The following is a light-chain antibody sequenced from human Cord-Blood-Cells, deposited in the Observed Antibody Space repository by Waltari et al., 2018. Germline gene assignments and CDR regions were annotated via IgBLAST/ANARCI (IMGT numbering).Light chain of an antibody. CDR1: QSISSY. V-gene: IGKV1-39*01. CDR3: QQSYSTPWT. CDR2: AAS. J-gene: IGKJ1*01. Sequence: DIQITQSPSSLSASVVDRVTITCLASQSISSYLNWYQQKPGKAPKLLIYAASSLQSGVPSRFSGSGSETDFTLTISSLQPEDFSTYYCQQSYSTPWTFGQGTKVEIK.